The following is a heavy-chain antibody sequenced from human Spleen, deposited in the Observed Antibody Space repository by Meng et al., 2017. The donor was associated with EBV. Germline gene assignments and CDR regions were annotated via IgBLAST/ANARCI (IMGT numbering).Heavy chain of an antibody. D-gene: IGHD2-8*01. V-gene: IGHV4-30-2*01. J-gene: IGHJ4*02. CDR3: ARNTQYGSLYYFDT. Sequence: QGSVEGLGTPSHTPSLTCAVSVGSISSGGSSWSWSRQPPGKGLEWIGYIYQSGSTFYNPSLRSRVTISLDRSNNQFSLKLNSVTAADTAVYYCARNTQYGSLYYFDTWGQGTLVTVSS. CDR2: IYQSGST. CDR1: VGSISSGGSS.